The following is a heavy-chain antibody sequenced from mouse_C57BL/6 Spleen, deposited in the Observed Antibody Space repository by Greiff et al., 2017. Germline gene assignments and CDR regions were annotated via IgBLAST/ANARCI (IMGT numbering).Heavy chain of an antibody. CDR1: GFNLKNPY. D-gene: IGHD2-5*01. J-gene: IGHJ2*01. Sequence: EVQLKESVAELVRPGASVKLSCTASGFNLKNPYMHWVKQRPEQGLEWIGRIDPANGNTKYAPKFQGQATITADTSSNTAYLQLSSLTAEDTAIYYGARGYSNYEDDWGQGTTLTVSS. V-gene: IGHV14-3*01. CDR2: IDPANGNT. CDR3: ARGYSNYEDD.